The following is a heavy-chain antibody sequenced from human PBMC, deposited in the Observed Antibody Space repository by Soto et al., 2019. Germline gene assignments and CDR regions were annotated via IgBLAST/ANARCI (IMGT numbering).Heavy chain of an antibody. CDR2: ISWNGGSS. V-gene: IGHV3-43*01. CDR1: GFTFGSYT. D-gene: IGHD3-10*01. J-gene: IGHJ6*02. CDR3: AKNIAGHGSGGGDV. Sequence: EEQLVESGGAVVQPGGSLRLSCEASGFTFGSYTMHWVRQAPGKGLEWVSLISWNGGSSFYADSGKGRFTISRDNSRDSLYLQMNSLRPEASAVYYCAKNIAGHGSGGGDVWGHGTTVTVSS.